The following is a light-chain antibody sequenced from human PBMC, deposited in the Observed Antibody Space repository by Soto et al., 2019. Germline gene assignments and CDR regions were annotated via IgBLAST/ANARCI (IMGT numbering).Light chain of an antibody. Sequence: QSALTQPASVSGSPGQSITISCTGTSSDVGGYNYVSWYQQHPGKAPNFMIYDVSKRPSGISNRFSGSKSGNTASLTISWLPVEDEADYYCSSDTSGSTRVVFGGGTTLTVL. CDR1: SSDVGGYNY. CDR2: DVS. J-gene: IGLJ2*01. CDR3: SSDTSGSTRVV. V-gene: IGLV2-14*03.